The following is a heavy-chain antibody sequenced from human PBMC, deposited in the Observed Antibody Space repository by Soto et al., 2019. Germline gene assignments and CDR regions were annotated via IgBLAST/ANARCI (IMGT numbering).Heavy chain of an antibody. CDR3: ARIPYSSSWYGFDY. Sequence: SETLSLTCTVSGGSISSGGYYWSWIRQHPGKGLEWIGCIYYSRSTYYNPSLKSRATISVDTSKNQFSLKLSSVTAADTAVYYCARIPYSSSWYGFDYWGQGTLVTVSS. D-gene: IGHD6-13*01. V-gene: IGHV4-31*03. J-gene: IGHJ4*02. CDR1: GGSISSGGYY. CDR2: IYYSRST.